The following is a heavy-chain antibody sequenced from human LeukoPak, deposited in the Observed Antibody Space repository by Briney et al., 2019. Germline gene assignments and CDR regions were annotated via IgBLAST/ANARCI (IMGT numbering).Heavy chain of an antibody. D-gene: IGHD6-19*01. CDR1: GDSVSSNSAA. Sequence: SQTLSLTCAISGDSVSSNSAAWNWIRQSPSRGLEWLGGTYYRSKWYNDYAVSVKSRITINPDTSKIQFSLQLNSVTPEDTAVYYCARMGIAVAAADHYYGMDVWGQGTTVTVSS. CDR3: ARMGIAVAAADHYYGMDV. V-gene: IGHV6-1*01. CDR2: TYYRSKWYN. J-gene: IGHJ6*02.